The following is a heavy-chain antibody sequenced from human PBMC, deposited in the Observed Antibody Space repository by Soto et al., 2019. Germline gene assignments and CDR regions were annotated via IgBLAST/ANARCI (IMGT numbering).Heavy chain of an antibody. CDR3: ARHSGYNYGHNDY. J-gene: IGHJ4*02. CDR2: LYYSGST. V-gene: IGHV4-39*01. D-gene: IGHD5-18*01. Sequence: SETLSLTCTVSGGSIKSNNYYWGWIRRPPGKGLEWIGSLYYSGSTYYSPSLNSRVTISVDTSKNQFSLKLSSVTAADTAVYYGARHSGYNYGHNDYWGQGTLVTVSS. CDR1: GGSIKSNNYY.